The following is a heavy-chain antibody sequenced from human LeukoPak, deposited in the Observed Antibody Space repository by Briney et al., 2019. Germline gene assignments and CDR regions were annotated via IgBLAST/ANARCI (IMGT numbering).Heavy chain of an antibody. J-gene: IGHJ3*02. Sequence: GASVKVSCKASGGTFSSYAISWVRQAPGQGLEWMGGIIPIFGTANYAQKFQGRVTITTDESTSTAHMELSSLRSEDTAVYYCAGVRHDYGDYGAFDIWGQGTMVTVSS. V-gene: IGHV1-69*05. CDR2: IIPIFGTA. CDR1: GGTFSSYA. CDR3: AGVRHDYGDYGAFDI. D-gene: IGHD4-17*01.